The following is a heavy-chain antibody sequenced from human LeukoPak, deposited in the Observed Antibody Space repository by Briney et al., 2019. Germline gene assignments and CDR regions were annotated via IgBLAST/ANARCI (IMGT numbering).Heavy chain of an antibody. Sequence: SETLSLTCTVSGDSISSGTYYWSWIRQPAGKGLEWIGRIYTSGSTIYNPSLRFRVTISVDTSKNQFSLKLSSVTAADTAVYYCAGANYYYYYMDVWGKGTTVTVSS. V-gene: IGHV4-61*02. CDR3: AGANYYYYYMDV. CDR2: IYTSGST. CDR1: GDSISSGTYY. J-gene: IGHJ6*03. D-gene: IGHD3-10*01.